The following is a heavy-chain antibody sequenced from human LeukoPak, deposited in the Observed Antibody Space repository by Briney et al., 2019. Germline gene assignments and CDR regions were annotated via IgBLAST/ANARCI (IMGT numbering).Heavy chain of an antibody. CDR2: ISGSGGST. J-gene: IGHJ4*02. D-gene: IGHD6-6*01. CDR1: GFTFSSYA. V-gene: IGHV3-23*01. Sequence: GGSLRLSCAASGFTFSSYAMSWVRQAPGRGLEWVSAISGSGGSTYYADSVKGRFTISRDNSKNTLYLQMNSLRAEDTAVYYCAKDLERYSSSSFDYWGQGTLVTVSS. CDR3: AKDLERYSSSSFDY.